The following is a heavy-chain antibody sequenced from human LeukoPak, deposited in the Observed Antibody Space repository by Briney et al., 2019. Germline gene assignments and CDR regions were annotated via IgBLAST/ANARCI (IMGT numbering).Heavy chain of an antibody. CDR3: AISTVTTSGFDY. CDR1: GFTFSSYS. J-gene: IGHJ4*02. V-gene: IGHV3-48*02. Sequence: GGSLRLSCAASGFTFSSYSMNWVRQAPGKGLEWVSYISSSSTIYYADSVKGRFTISRDNAKNSLYLQMNSLRDEDTAVYYCAISTVTTSGFDYWGQGTLVTVSS. D-gene: IGHD4-17*01. CDR2: ISSSSTI.